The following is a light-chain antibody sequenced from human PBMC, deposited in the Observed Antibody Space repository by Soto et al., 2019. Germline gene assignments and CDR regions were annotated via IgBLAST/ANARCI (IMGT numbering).Light chain of an antibody. J-gene: IGKJ1*01. CDR3: QQSYSTPRT. CDR1: QSMSTY. V-gene: IGKV1-39*01. Sequence: DIQMTQSPSSLSASVGDRVTITCRASQSMSTYLNWYQQKPGKAPKLLIYAASSLQSGVPSRFSGSGSGAEFTLTISSLQPEDFATYYCQQSYSTPRTFGQGTKVDI. CDR2: AAS.